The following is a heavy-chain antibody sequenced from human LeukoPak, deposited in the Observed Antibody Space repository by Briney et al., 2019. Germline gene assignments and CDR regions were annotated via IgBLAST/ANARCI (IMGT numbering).Heavy chain of an antibody. V-gene: IGHV4-39*07. D-gene: IGHD6-25*01. Sequence: SETLSLTFSVSGGSISSRRYYWGWIRQPPGKGLERIGSIYYSGSTYYNPSLKSRVTISVDTSKNQFSLKLSSVTAADTAVYYCARAGGVKTAALDLDYWGQGTLVTVSS. CDR1: GGSISSRRYY. J-gene: IGHJ4*02. CDR3: ARAGGVKTAALDLDY. CDR2: IYYSGST.